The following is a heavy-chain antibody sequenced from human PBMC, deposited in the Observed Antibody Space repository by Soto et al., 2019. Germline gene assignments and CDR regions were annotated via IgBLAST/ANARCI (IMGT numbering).Heavy chain of an antibody. CDR2: IKPDGSEQ. V-gene: IGHV3-7*01. CDR1: GFTFSGYW. CDR3: ARDAGRGGDFDC. D-gene: IGHD3-16*01. Sequence: EVQLVESGGGLVQPGGSLRLSCAASGFTFSGYWMAWLRQTPGKGLEWLANIKPDGSEQYYVDSAKGRFTISRDNAKNSLYPQMNGLGAGDTSVYYCARDAGRGGDFDCWGQGTLVTVSS. J-gene: IGHJ4*02.